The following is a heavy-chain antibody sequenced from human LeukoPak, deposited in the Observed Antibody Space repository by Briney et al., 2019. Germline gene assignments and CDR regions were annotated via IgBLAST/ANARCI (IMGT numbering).Heavy chain of an antibody. Sequence: SVKVSCKTSGGTFTTYAISWVRQAPGQGLEWMGGIIPTSGTTNYAQKSQGRVTITADESTDTAYMELSSLRSEDTAVYYCATKIDILTASGLGPHIPHYFDYWGQGTLVTVSS. CDR3: ATKIDILTASGLGPHIPHYFDY. J-gene: IGHJ4*02. CDR2: IIPTSGTT. CDR1: GGTFTTYA. D-gene: IGHD3-9*01. V-gene: IGHV1-69*13.